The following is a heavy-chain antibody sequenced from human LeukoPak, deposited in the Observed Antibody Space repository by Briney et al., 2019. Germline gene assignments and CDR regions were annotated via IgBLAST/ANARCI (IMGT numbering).Heavy chain of an antibody. CDR2: ISGTGGST. V-gene: IGHV3-23*01. D-gene: IGHD6-13*01. Sequence: GGSLRLSCAASGFTFSNYGMSWVRQAPGKGLEWVSAISGTGGSTYFADSVKGRFTISRDNSKNTLYLEMNSLRAEDTAVYYCAKVPLSSSWYWSPMDVWGKGTTVTVSS. CDR1: GFTFSNYG. J-gene: IGHJ6*04. CDR3: AKVPLSSSWYWSPMDV.